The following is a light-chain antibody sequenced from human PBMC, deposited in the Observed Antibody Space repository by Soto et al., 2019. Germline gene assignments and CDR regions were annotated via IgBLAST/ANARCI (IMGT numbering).Light chain of an antibody. J-gene: IGKJ3*01. V-gene: IGKV1-39*01. Sequence: DIQMTQSPFSLSESVGYRVTITCRAIQRISTYLNWYQQKPGKAPNLLIYAASNLQCGIPSRFIGIGSGTEFNPTISSLQPDNSATYYCQQSASTGVFGPVTKVDIK. CDR2: AAS. CDR3: QQSASTGV. CDR1: QRISTY.